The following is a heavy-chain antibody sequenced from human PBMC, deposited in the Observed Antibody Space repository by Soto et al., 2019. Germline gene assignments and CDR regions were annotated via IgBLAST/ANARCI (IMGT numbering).Heavy chain of an antibody. CDR3: ARSFRGYNFWSGYLY. V-gene: IGHV5-51*01. CDR1: GYSFTNYW. J-gene: IGHJ4*02. CDR2: IYPGDSDT. D-gene: IGHD3-3*01. Sequence: EVQLVQSGAEVKKSGESLKISCKGSGYSFTNYWIGWVRQMPGKGLEWMGIIYPGDSDTKYSPSFQGQVTISADTSISTAYLQLSSLKASDTAMYYCARSFRGYNFWSGYLYWGQGTLVTVFS.